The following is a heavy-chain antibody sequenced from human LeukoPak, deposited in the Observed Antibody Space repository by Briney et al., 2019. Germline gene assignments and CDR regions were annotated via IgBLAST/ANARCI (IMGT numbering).Heavy chain of an antibody. J-gene: IGHJ3*02. Sequence: PGGSLRLSCAASGFTFSSYAMSWVRQAPGKGLEWVSAISGSGGSTYYADSVKGRFTISRDNSKNTLYLRMNSLRAEDTAVYYCAKDPMGYYYDSSGTTDDAFDIWGQGTMVTVSS. CDR3: AKDPMGYYYDSSGTTDDAFDI. CDR1: GFTFSSYA. D-gene: IGHD3-22*01. CDR2: ISGSGGST. V-gene: IGHV3-23*01.